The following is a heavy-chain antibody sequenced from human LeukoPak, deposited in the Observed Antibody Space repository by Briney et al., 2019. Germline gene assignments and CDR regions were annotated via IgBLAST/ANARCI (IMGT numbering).Heavy chain of an antibody. D-gene: IGHD2-15*01. CDR3: AIHSRGTYWYFDL. Sequence: GGTNYNPSLKSRVTISLDTSKNQFSLKLNSVTAADTAVYYCAIHSRGTYWYFDLWGRGTLVTVSS. CDR2: GGT. V-gene: IGHV4-4*09. J-gene: IGHJ2*01.